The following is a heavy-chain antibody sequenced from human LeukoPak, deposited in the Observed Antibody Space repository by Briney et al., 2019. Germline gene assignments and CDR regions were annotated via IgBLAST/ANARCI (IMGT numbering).Heavy chain of an antibody. J-gene: IGHJ4*02. D-gene: IGHD1-20*01. V-gene: IGHV3-23*01. CDR1: GFTFRNSD. Sequence: GGSLRLSCAAPGFTFRNSDMSWVRQAPGKGLEWVSTISGSGVGTYYADSVKGRLTISRDNYKNTLYLQMNSLRAEDTAVYYCAKNNWNDMPFVDDWVQGTLVSVSS. CDR3: AKNNWNDMPFVDD. CDR2: ISGSGVGT.